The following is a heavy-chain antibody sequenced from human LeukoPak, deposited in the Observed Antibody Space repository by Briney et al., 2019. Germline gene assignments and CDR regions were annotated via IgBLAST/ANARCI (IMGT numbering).Heavy chain of an antibody. V-gene: IGHV3-43*02. CDR3: AKGVVPAADDGYYYGIDV. D-gene: IGHD2-2*01. Sequence: PGGSLRLSCAASGFTFDDYAMHWVRQAPGKGLEWVSLISGDGGSTYYADSVKGRFTISRDNSKNSLYLQMNSLRTEDTALYYCAKGVVPAADDGYYYGIDVWGHGTTVTFSS. CDR2: ISGDGGST. J-gene: IGHJ6*02. CDR1: GFTFDDYA.